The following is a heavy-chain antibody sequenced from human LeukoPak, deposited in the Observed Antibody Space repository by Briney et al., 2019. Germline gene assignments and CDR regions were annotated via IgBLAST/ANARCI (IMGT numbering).Heavy chain of an antibody. D-gene: IGHD3-22*01. CDR1: GGTFSSYA. J-gene: IGHJ4*02. Sequence: ASVTVSCTASGGTFSSYAFSWVRQAPGQGLEWMGGIIPIVGTTNYAQMFQGRVTITADESTSTAYMELSSLRSEDTAVYYCARGGYYYDSSGYSHLPDYWGQGTLVTVSA. CDR3: ARGGYYYDSSGYSHLPDY. V-gene: IGHV1-69*13. CDR2: IIPIVGTT.